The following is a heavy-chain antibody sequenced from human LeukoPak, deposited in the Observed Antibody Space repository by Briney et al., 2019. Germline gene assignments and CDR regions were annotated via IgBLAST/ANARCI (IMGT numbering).Heavy chain of an antibody. V-gene: IGHV1-18*01. D-gene: IGHD2-2*01. CDR3: ATATQPRGYFLH. CDR1: GYAFTTYS. CDR2: ISVNNGGT. J-gene: IGHJ1*01. Sequence: ASVKVSCKASGYAFTTYSLAWVRQAPGQSLEWMGWISVNNGGTNYAQSFQDRVTLTRDTSTNTAYLELRSLRSDDTAIIYCATATQPRGYFLHWGQGTLVTVSS.